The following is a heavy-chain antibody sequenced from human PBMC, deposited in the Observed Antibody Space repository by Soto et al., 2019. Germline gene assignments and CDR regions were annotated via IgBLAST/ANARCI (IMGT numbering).Heavy chain of an antibody. CDR2: INHSGST. CDR3: ARGPRPTYGFWSGYSGGFDP. D-gene: IGHD3-3*01. V-gene: IGHV4-34*01. J-gene: IGHJ5*02. Sequence: PSETLSLTCAVYGGSFSGYYWSWIRQPPGKGLEWIGEINHSGSTNYNPSLKSRVTISVDTSKNQFSLKLSSVTAADTAVYYCARGPRPTYGFWSGYSGGFDPWGQGTLVTVSS. CDR1: GGSFSGYY.